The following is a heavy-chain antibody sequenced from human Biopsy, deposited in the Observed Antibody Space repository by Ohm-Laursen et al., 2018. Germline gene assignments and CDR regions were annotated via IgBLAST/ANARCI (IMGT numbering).Heavy chain of an antibody. CDR1: GGTFSRYG. Sequence: SVKVSCKAPGGTFSRYGINWVRQAPGQGLEWLGGNIPILGTGNYAQKFQDRVTVAADTSTSTATMELRSLRSDDTAVYYCATKLTGYFHHWGQGTLVIVSS. CDR3: ATKLTGYFHH. D-gene: IGHD3-9*01. CDR2: NIPILGTG. J-gene: IGHJ1*01. V-gene: IGHV1-69*06.